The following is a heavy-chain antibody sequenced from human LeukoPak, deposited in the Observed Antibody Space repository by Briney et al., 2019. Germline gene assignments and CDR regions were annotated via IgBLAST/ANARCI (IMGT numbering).Heavy chain of an antibody. V-gene: IGHV1-2*02. CDR3: ARDLTGDLYTFFDY. CDR2: IQSDSGDT. CDR1: GYTFTGYH. D-gene: IGHD7-27*01. Sequence: GASVKVSCKTTGYTFTGYHLHWVRQAPGQGLEWMAWIQSDSGDTNYAQKFQGRVTVTRDKFTRTSYIEVDRLSSDDTAVYYCARDLTGDLYTFFDYWGQGTRVTVSS. J-gene: IGHJ4*02.